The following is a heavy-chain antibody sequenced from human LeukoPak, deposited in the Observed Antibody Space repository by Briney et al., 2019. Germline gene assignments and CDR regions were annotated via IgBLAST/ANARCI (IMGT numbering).Heavy chain of an antibody. CDR3: ARQGPAYYFDH. CDR2: VYFSGRT. V-gene: IGHV4-39*01. CDR1: GGSISSTSYY. J-gene: IGHJ4*02. Sequence: PSETLSLTCTVSGGSISSTSYYWGWLRQSPGKELEWLGSVYFSGRTNDNPSLKSRVTMSVDTSENSFSLRLSSVTAADTAVYYCARQGPAYYFDHWGQGTLVTVSS.